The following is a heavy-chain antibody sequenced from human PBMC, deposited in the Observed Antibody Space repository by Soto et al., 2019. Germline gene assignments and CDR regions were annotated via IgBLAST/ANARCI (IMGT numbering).Heavy chain of an antibody. CDR2: IYYNGNT. CDR1: NGSISPDY. V-gene: IGHV4-59*12. J-gene: IGHJ5*02. Sequence: SETLSLTCTVSNGSISPDYWSWIRQPPGKGLEWIGYIYYNGNTKYNPSLKSRVTISLGTSKNEFSLRLTSVTAADTAVYFCARVPAMGGVISHWFDPWGPGTLVTVSS. D-gene: IGHD3-16*02. CDR3: ARVPAMGGVISHWFDP.